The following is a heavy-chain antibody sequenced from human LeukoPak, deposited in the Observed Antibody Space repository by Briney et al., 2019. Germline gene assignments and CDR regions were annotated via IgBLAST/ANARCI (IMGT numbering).Heavy chain of an antibody. V-gene: IGHV3-30-3*01. CDR1: GFTFSSYA. CDR3: ARDPYSSSWYQPTGYYFDY. CDR2: MSYDGDNK. Sequence: AARSLRLSCAASGFTFSSYAMHWVRQAPGKGLEWVAIMSYDGDNKYYADSLKGRFSISRDNSNNTLYLQINSPRAEDTAVYYCARDPYSSSWYQPTGYYFDYWGQGTLVTVSS. D-gene: IGHD6-19*01. J-gene: IGHJ4*02.